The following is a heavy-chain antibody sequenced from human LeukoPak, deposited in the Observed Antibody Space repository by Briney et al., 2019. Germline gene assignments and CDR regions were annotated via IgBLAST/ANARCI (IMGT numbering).Heavy chain of an antibody. CDR1: GFTFSSYW. J-gene: IGHJ5*02. Sequence: GGSLRLSCAASGFTFSSYWMSWVRQAPGKGLEWVSVIYSGGSTYYADSVKGRFTISRDNSKNTLYLQMNSLRAEDTAVYYCARELGIGWFDPWGQGTLVTVSS. CDR3: ARELGIGWFDP. CDR2: IYSGGST. D-gene: IGHD7-27*01. V-gene: IGHV3-66*02.